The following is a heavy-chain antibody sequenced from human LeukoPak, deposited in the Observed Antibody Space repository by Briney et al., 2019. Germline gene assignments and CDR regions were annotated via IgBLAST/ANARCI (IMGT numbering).Heavy chain of an antibody. J-gene: IGHJ5*02. Sequence: SETLSLTCAVYGGSFSGYYWSWIRQPPGKGLEWIGEINHSGSTNYNPSPKSRVTISVDTSKNQFSLKLSSVTAADTAVYYCARDGTTWGQGTLVTVSS. V-gene: IGHV4-34*01. D-gene: IGHD1-26*01. CDR2: INHSGST. CDR1: GGSFSGYY. CDR3: ARDGTT.